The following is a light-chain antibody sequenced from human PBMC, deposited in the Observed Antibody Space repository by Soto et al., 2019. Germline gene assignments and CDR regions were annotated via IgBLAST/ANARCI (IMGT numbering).Light chain of an antibody. V-gene: IGKV3-15*01. Sequence: ETVMTQSPVILSVSPGERATLSCRASQSVGSSLAWYQQKPGQAPRLLMYGASTRATGIPARFSGSGSGTEFTHTISSLQSEDFAVYYCQQYNNWPPQRTFGQGTKVEIK. J-gene: IGKJ1*01. CDR2: GAS. CDR3: QQYNNWPPQRT. CDR1: QSVGSS.